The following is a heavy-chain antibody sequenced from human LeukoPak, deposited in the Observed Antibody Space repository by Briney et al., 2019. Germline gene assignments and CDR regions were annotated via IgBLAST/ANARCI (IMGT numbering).Heavy chain of an antibody. CDR3: AREGSGYYPLYYFDY. CDR2: IYYSGST. V-gene: IGHV4-59*01. D-gene: IGHD3-22*01. CDR1: GGSFSGYY. Sequence: SETLSLTCAVYGGSFSGYYWSWIRQPPGKGLEWIGYIYYSGSTNYNPSLKSRVTISVDTSKNQFSLKLSSVTAADTAVYYCAREGSGYYPLYYFDYWGQGTLVTVSS. J-gene: IGHJ4*02.